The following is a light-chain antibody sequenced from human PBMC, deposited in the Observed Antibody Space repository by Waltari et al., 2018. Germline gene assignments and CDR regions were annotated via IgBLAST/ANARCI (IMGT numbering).Light chain of an antibody. V-gene: IGLV2-23*02. CDR1: ISDVGNYDL. CDR2: EVY. Sequence: HSALTQPASVSGSLGQSITISCTGTISDVGNYDLAPWYQQHPGRAPKLMIHEVYKRPSGISSRFSASKSGATASLTISGLRAEDEADYYCCSYGGPSTPYVFGTGTKVTVL. CDR3: CSYGGPSTPYV. J-gene: IGLJ1*01.